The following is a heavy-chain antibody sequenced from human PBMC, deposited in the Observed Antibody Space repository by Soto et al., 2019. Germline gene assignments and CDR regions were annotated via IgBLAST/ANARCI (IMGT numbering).Heavy chain of an antibody. CDR3: ASPAGATDPDGFDV. J-gene: IGHJ3*01. CDR1: GYSFTRYW. D-gene: IGHD6-25*01. CDR2: IYPGGSHS. V-gene: IGHV5-51*01. Sequence: GESLKISCKGFGYSFTRYWIGWVRQMPGKGLEWMGIIYPGGSHSRYSPSFQGQVTISVDKSISTAYLQWSSLKTSDTAMYYCASPAGATDPDGFDVWGQGTMVTVSS.